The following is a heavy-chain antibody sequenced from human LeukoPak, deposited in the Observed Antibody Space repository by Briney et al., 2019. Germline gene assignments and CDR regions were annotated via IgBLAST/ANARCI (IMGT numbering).Heavy chain of an antibody. Sequence: GGSLRLSCAVSGFSFSSYAMHWVRQAPGKGLEWVAVIWYDGSNKYYTDSVKGRFTISRDNSKNTVYLQMNSLRAEDTAEYFCAGGSKTAGGTLDYWGQGTLVTVSS. V-gene: IGHV3-33*01. CDR2: IWYDGSNK. J-gene: IGHJ4*02. D-gene: IGHD6-13*01. CDR3: AGGSKTAGGTLDY. CDR1: GFSFSSYA.